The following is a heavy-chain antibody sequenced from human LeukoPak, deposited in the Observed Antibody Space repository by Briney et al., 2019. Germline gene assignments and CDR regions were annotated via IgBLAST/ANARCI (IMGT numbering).Heavy chain of an antibody. CDR1: GFTFSTYS. CDR2: ISSSSSTI. V-gene: IGHV3-48*02. J-gene: IGHJ4*02. D-gene: IGHD3-22*01. CDR3: ARDLMSGYYPYYFDY. Sequence: GGSLRLSCAASGFTFSTYSMNWVRQAPGKGLEWVSYISSSSSTIYYADSVKGRFTISRDNAKNSLYLQMNSLRDEDTAVYYCARDLMSGYYPYYFDYWGQGTLVTVSS.